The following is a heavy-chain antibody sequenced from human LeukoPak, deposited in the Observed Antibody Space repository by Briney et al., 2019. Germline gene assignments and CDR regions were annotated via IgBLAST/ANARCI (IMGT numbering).Heavy chain of an antibody. J-gene: IGHJ5*02. D-gene: IGHD1-26*01. Sequence: RTGGSLRLSCAASGFTFSTSWMSWVRQAPGRGLEWVASIKQDGSDKYYVDSVKGRFTISRDNAKNSLYLQMGSLRAEDTAVYYCARYRGANWFDPWGQGTLVTVSS. CDR2: IKQDGSDK. CDR3: ARYRGANWFDP. V-gene: IGHV3-7*05. CDR1: GFTFSTSW.